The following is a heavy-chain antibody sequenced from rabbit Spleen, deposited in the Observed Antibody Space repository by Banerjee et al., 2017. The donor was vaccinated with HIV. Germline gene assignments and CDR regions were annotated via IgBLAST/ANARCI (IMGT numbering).Heavy chain of an antibody. V-gene: IGHV1S47*01. CDR1: GFDFSVYG. CDR2: IDPIFGRT. Sequence: QEQLVESGGGLVQPGGSLKLSCKASGFDFSVYGLSWVRQAPGKGLEWIGYIDPIFGRTYYASWVNGRFTISSDNAQSTVDLKMTSLTAADTATYFCARAIVPWLGLTRLDLWGPGTLVTVS. CDR3: ARAIVPWLGLTRLDL. D-gene: IGHD4-1*01. J-gene: IGHJ6*01.